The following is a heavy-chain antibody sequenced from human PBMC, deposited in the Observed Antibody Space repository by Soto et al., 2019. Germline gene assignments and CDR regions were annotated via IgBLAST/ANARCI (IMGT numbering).Heavy chain of an antibody. CDR3: ARDRGGITVSSKPLGEWFDP. Sequence: SETLSLTCTVSGGSISSYHWSWIRQPPGKGLEWIGYIYYSGSTNYNPSLKSRVTISLDLPKNQFSLRLTSVTAADTAVYYCARDRGGITVSSKPLGEWFDPWGQGTLVTVSS. CDR2: IYYSGST. J-gene: IGHJ5*02. CDR1: GGSISSYH. D-gene: IGHD3-16*01. V-gene: IGHV4-59*01.